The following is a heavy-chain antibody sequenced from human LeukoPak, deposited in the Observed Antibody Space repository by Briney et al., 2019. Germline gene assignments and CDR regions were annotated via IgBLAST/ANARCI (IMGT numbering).Heavy chain of an antibody. CDR3: ARDVNYYGMDV. V-gene: IGHV3-7*03. Sequence: SLGVRRLSCAASGFTFSSYWMSWVRQAPGKGLEWVANIKQDGSEKYYVDSVKGRFTISRDNAKNSLYLQMNSLRAEDTAVYYCARDVNYYGMDVWGKGTTVTVSS. CDR1: GFTFSSYW. CDR2: IKQDGSEK. J-gene: IGHJ6*04.